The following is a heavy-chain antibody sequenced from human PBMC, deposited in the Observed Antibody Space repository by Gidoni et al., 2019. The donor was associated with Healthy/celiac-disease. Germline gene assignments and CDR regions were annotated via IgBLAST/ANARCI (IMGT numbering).Heavy chain of an antibody. D-gene: IGHD3-22*01. CDR2: INHSGST. V-gene: IGHV4-34*01. CDR1: GGSFSGYY. J-gene: IGHJ4*02. CDR3: ARRLVVMWGKYFDY. Sequence: QVQLQQWGAGLLKPSETLSLTCAVYGGSFSGYYWSWIRQPPGKGLEWIGEINHSGSTNYNPSLKSRVTISVDTSKNQFSLKLSSVTAADTAVYYCARRLVVMWGKYFDYWGQGTLVTVSS.